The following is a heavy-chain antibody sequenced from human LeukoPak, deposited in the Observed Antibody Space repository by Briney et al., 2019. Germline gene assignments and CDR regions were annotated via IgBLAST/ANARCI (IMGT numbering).Heavy chain of an antibody. CDR2: ISGSGGST. CDR3: AKDLAYDYVWGSYQRDY. CDR1: GFTFSSSA. Sequence: GGSLRLSCAASGFTFSSSAMSWVRQAPGKGLEWVSAISGSGGSTYYADSVKGRFTISRDNSKNTLYLQMNSLRAEDTAVYYCAKDLAYDYVWGSYQRDYWGQGTLVTVSS. V-gene: IGHV3-23*01. D-gene: IGHD3-16*02. J-gene: IGHJ4*02.